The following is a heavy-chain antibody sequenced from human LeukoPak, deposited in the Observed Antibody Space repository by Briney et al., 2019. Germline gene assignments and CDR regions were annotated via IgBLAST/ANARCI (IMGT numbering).Heavy chain of an antibody. CDR2: IKSKTDGGTI. D-gene: IGHD1-26*01. CDR1: GFTFSNAW. CDR3: YYEGF. J-gene: IGHJ4*02. Sequence: GGSLSLSCAASGFTFSNAWMSWVRQAPGKGLEWVVRIKSKTDGGTIDYAAPVKGRFTISRDDSKNTLYVQMNSLKTEDTAVYHCYYEGFWGQGTLVTVSS. V-gene: IGHV3-15*01.